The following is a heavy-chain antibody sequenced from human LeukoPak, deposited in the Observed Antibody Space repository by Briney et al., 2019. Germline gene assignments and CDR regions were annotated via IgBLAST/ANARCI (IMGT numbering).Heavy chain of an antibody. J-gene: IGHJ4*02. CDR3: ARAMVRGLSNPFDY. CDR1: GFTFSDFY. D-gene: IGHD3-10*01. V-gene: IGHV3-11*04. CDR2: ISSSSSTI. Sequence: GGSLRLSCAASGFTFSDFYMSWIRQAPGKGLEWVSYISSSSSTIYYADSVKGRFTISRDNAKNSLYLQMNSLRAEDTAVYYCARAMVRGLSNPFDYWGQGTLVTVSS.